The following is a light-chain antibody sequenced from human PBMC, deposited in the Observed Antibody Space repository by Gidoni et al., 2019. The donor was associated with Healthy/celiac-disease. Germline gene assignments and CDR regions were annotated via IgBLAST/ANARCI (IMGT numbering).Light chain of an antibody. CDR2: GAS. Sequence: EIVFTQSPGTLSLSPGERATLSCRASQMVSSSYLAWYQQKPGQAPRLLIYGASSRATGIPDRFSGSGSGTDFTLTISRLEPEDFAVYYCQQYGSLLTFGGGTKVEIK. CDR1: QMVSSSY. CDR3: QQYGSLLT. V-gene: IGKV3-20*01. J-gene: IGKJ4*01.